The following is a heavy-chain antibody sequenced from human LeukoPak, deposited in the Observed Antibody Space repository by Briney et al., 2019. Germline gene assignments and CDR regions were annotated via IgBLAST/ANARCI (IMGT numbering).Heavy chain of an antibody. CDR2: IIPIFGTA. J-gene: IGHJ4*02. CDR3: ARGEWYYYDSSGYYYFDY. CDR1: GGTFSSYA. D-gene: IGHD3-22*01. Sequence: SVKVSCKASGGTFSSYAISWVRQAPGQGLEWMGGIIPIFGTANYAQKFQGRVTITADKSTSTAYMELSSLRSEDTAVYYCARGEWYYYDSSGYYYFDYWGQGTLVTVSS. V-gene: IGHV1-69*06.